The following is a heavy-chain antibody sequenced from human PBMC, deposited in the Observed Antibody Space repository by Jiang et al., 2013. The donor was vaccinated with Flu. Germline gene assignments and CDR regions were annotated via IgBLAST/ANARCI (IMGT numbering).Heavy chain of an antibody. D-gene: IGHD6-13*01. CDR1: GYTFTDYY. V-gene: IGHV1-2*02. CDR3: ARAPGMTIAPPGL. J-gene: IGHJ4*02. Sequence: SGAEVKVSCKASGYTFTDYYIHWIRQAPGQGLEWMGWINTNSGAANYAQKFQGRVTMTGDTSISTAYMELSRLRSDDTAVYYCARAPGMTIAPPGLWGQGTLVTVSS. CDR2: INTNSGAA.